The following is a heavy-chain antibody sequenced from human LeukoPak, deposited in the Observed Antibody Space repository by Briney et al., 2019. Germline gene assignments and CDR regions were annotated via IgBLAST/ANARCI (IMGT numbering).Heavy chain of an antibody. CDR1: GGSISSYY. D-gene: IGHD6-25*01. V-gene: IGHV4-4*07. CDR2: IYTSGST. CDR3: AGLRPYYFDY. Sequence: SETLSLTCTVSGGSISSYYWSWIRQPAGKGLEWIGRIYTSGSTNYNPSLTSRVTTSVDTSKNQFSLKLSSVTAADTAVYYCAGLRPYYFDYWGQGTLVTVSS. J-gene: IGHJ4*02.